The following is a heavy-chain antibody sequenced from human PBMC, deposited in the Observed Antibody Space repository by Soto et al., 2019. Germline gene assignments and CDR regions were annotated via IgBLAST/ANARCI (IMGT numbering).Heavy chain of an antibody. Sequence: SGTLSLTCTVSGGSFKSGSYSWSWIGQPPGKELESIGYVYHTEITSYNPSLNSRVSISMDTSKNQFSLNLDSVTAADTAVYFCARDFAYFDSWGQGTLVTVSS. CDR1: GGSFKSGSYS. D-gene: IGHD3-3*01. CDR2: VYHTEIT. J-gene: IGHJ4*02. CDR3: ARDFAYFDS. V-gene: IGHV4-61*01.